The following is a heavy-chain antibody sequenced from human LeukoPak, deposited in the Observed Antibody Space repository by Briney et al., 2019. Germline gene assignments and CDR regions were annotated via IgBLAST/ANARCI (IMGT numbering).Heavy chain of an antibody. J-gene: IGHJ4*02. V-gene: IGHV4-59*01. CDR2: IYYSGST. D-gene: IGHD3-22*01. CDR3: AREGYYENFDY. CDR1: GGSISSYY. Sequence: KASETLSLTCTVSGGSISSYYWSWIRQPPGKGLEWIGYIYYSGSTNYNPSLKSRVTISVDTSKNQFSLKLSSVTAADTAVYYCAREGYYENFDYWGQGTLVTVSS.